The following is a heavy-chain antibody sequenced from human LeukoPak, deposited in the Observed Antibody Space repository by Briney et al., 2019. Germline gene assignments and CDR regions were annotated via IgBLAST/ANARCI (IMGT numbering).Heavy chain of an antibody. CDR2: ISGSGGST. J-gene: IGHJ4*02. CDR3: AKAKSMVQPEYFDY. V-gene: IGHV3-23*01. Sequence: GGSLRLSCAASGFTFSSYAMSWVLQAPGKGLQWVSAISGSGGSTYYADSVKGRFTISRDNSKNTLYLQMNSLRAEDTAVYYCAKAKSMVQPEYFDYWGQGTLVTVSS. D-gene: IGHD3-10*01. CDR1: GFTFSSYA.